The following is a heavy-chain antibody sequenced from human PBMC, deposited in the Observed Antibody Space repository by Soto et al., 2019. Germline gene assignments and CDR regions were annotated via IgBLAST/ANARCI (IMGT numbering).Heavy chain of an antibody. V-gene: IGHV3-64*04. J-gene: IGHJ6*02. D-gene: IGHD1-20*01. CDR3: AREVTDYYYGMDV. CDR2: ISSNGGST. Sequence: VQLVESGGGLVQPGGSLRLSCSASGFTFSSYAMHWVRQAPGKGLEYVSAISSNGGSTYYADSVKGRFTISRDNAKNSLYLQMNSLRAEDTAVYYCAREVTDYYYGMDVWGQGTTVTVSS. CDR1: GFTFSSYA.